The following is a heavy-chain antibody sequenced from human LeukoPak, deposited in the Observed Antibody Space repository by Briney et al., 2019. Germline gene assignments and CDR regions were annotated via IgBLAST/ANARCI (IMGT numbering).Heavy chain of an antibody. CDR1: GYSFNTYW. J-gene: IGHJ3*02. CDR3: ARTGKNCTGGSCYSDDALDI. D-gene: IGHD2-15*01. V-gene: IGHV5-51*01. CDR2: IYPDDSDT. Sequence: GESLKISCKGSGYSFNTYWLGWVRQMPGKGLEWMGIIYPDDSDTRYGPSFQGQVTISADKSISAAYLGWSSLKASDTALYYCARTGKNCTGGSCYSDDALDIWGQGTMVTVSS.